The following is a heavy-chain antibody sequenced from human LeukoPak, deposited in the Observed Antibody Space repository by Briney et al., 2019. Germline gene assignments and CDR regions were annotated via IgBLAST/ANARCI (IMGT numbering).Heavy chain of an antibody. CDR3: ARGSPVYYCSSTSCPFDP. CDR1: GFTFSSYA. V-gene: IGHV3-30-3*01. Sequence: GGSLRLSCAASGFTFSSYAMHWVRQAPGKGLEWVAVISYDGSNKYYADSVKGRFTISRDNSKNTLYLQMNSLRAEDTAVYYCARGSPVYYCSSTSCPFDPWGQGTLVTVSS. J-gene: IGHJ5*02. CDR2: ISYDGSNK. D-gene: IGHD2-2*01.